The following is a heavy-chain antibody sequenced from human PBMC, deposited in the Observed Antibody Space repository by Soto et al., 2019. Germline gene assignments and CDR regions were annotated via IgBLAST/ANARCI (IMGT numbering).Heavy chain of an antibody. D-gene: IGHD6-6*01. CDR1: GFTFSDYY. CDR3: ARIDSSSYDY. Sequence: PGGSLRLSCAASGFTFSDYYMSWIRQTPGKGLEWVSYISSSGSTIYYADSVKGRFTISRGNAKNSVYLQMNSLRAEDTAVYYCARIDSSSYDYWGQGTLVTVSS. CDR2: ISSSGSTI. J-gene: IGHJ4*02. V-gene: IGHV3-11*01.